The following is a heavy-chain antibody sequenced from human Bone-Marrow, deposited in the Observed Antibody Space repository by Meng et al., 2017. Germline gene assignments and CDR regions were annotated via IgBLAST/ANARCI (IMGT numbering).Heavy chain of an antibody. D-gene: IGHD3-22*01. Sequence: ASVKVSCKASGYTFTGYYMHWVRQAPGQGLEWMGWINPNSGGTNYAQKFQGRVTMTRDTSISTAYMELSRLRSDDTAVYYCARDSEVIVVVITIGGYYYGMDVWGQGTTVTVSS. CDR2: INPNSGGT. CDR1: GYTFTGYY. CDR3: ARDSEVIVVVITIGGYYYGMDV. J-gene: IGHJ6*02. V-gene: IGHV1-2*02.